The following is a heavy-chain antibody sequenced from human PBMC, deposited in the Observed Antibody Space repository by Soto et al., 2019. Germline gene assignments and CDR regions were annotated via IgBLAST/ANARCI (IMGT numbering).Heavy chain of an antibody. V-gene: IGHV6-1*01. Sequence: SQTLSLTCAXSGDSVSKISATWNWIRQYPARGLEWLGRTYYRSKWYNDYAVSVKSRITINPDTSKNQFSLQLNSVTPEDTAVYYCARGSLRGGNWYFDLWGHGTLVTVSS. CDR3: ARGSLRGGNWYFDL. D-gene: IGHD3-16*01. J-gene: IGHJ2*01. CDR1: GDSVSKISAT. CDR2: TYYRSKWYN.